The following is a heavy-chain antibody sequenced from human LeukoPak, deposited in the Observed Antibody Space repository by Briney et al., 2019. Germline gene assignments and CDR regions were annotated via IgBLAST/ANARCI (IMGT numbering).Heavy chain of an antibody. J-gene: IGHJ4*02. V-gene: IGHV3-48*03. CDR2: ISSSGSTI. Sequence: GGSLRLSCAASGFTFSSYEMNWVRQAPGKGLEWVSYISSSGSTIYYADSVKGRFTISRDNAKNSLYLQMNSLRAEDTAVYYCARTLGGDDCSSTSCYAHWGQGTLVTVSS. CDR3: ARTLGGDDCSSTSCYAH. CDR1: GFTFSSYE. D-gene: IGHD2-2*01.